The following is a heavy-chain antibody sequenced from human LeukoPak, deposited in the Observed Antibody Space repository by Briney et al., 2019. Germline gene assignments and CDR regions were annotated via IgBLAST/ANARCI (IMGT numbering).Heavy chain of an antibody. CDR3: AKGIHGSLLRSLEFDY. CDR1: GFTFSSYA. J-gene: IGHJ4*02. D-gene: IGHD3-3*01. CDR2: ISGSGGLT. V-gene: IGHV3-23*01. Sequence: GSLRLSCEASGFTFSSYAMSWVRQAPGKGLEWVSTISGSGGLTYYADSAKGRFTISRDNSKNTLFLQVNSLRAEDTAVYYCAKGIHGSLLRSLEFDYWGQGTLVTVSS.